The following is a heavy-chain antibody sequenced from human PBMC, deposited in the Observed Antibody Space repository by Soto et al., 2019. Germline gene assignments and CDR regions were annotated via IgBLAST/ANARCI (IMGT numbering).Heavy chain of an antibody. D-gene: IGHD6-25*01. CDR2: IYYSGTT. V-gene: IGHV4-31*03. CDR1: GASISRGGYY. Sequence: QVQLQESGPGLVKPSQTLSLTCTVSGASISRGGYYWSWIRLVPGKGLEWIGYIYYSGTTYYNPSLRGRVTISADTSTNQFALTVNSLAAAAAGFYSCARVRSGRGVPLDPWGRGTLVHVSS. J-gene: IGHJ5*02. CDR3: ARVRSGRGVPLDP.